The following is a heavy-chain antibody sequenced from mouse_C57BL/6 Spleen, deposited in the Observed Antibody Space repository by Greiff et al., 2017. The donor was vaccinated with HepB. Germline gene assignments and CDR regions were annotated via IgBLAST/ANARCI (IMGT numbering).Heavy chain of an antibody. Sequence: QVQLKQPGAELVRPGTSVKLSCKASGYTFTSYWMHWVKQRPGQGLEWIGVIDPSDSYTNYNQKFKGKATLTVDTSSSTAYMQLSSLTSEDSAVYYCASRAFAYWGQGTLVTVSA. CDR2: IDPSDSYT. CDR1: GYTFTSYW. V-gene: IGHV1-59*01. J-gene: IGHJ3*01. CDR3: ASRAFAY.